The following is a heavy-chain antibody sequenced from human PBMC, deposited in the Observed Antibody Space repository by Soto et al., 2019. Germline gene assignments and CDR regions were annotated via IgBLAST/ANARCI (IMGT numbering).Heavy chain of an antibody. D-gene: IGHD3-22*01. J-gene: IGHJ5*02. Sequence: QVQLVQSGAEGKKPGASVKVSCKASGYTFTAYYMHWLRQAPGQGLEWMGWINPNSGGTNYAQRFQGRVTVTNDTSISTTYMKLSSLGSDDTAVYYCARGDFDRSGNYNAGWFAPWGQGTLVTVSS. CDR1: GYTFTAYY. CDR2: INPNSGGT. V-gene: IGHV1-2*02. CDR3: ARGDFDRSGNYNAGWFAP.